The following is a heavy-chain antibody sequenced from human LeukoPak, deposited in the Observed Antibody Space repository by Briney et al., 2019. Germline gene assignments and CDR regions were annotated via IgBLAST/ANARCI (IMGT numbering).Heavy chain of an antibody. D-gene: IGHD3-3*01. Sequence: PGGSLRLSCAASGLTVSSNCMSWVRQAPGKGLEWVSFIYSGGNTYYADSVKGRFTISRDNSKNTVHLQMNSLRAEDTAMYYCARNDVTVSGVVTSTSHYWGQGTLVTVSS. CDR3: ARNDVTVSGVVTSTSHY. CDR2: IYSGGNT. J-gene: IGHJ4*02. V-gene: IGHV3-53*01. CDR1: GLTVSSNC.